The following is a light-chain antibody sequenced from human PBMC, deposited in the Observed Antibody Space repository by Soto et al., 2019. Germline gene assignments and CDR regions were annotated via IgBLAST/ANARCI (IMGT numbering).Light chain of an antibody. CDR2: GST. CDR3: QSYDSGLSGVV. J-gene: IGLJ3*02. V-gene: IGLV1-40*01. Sequence: QPVLTQPPSVSGAPGQRVTIYCTGSSSNIGAHFGVHWYQQLPGTAPKLLIYGSTNRPSGVPDRFSGSRSGTSASLAITGLQAEDEADYYCQSYDSGLSGVVFGGGTKLTFL. CDR1: SSNIGAHFG.